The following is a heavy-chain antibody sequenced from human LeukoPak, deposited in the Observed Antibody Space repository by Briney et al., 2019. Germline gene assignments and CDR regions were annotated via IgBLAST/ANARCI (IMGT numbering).Heavy chain of an antibody. Sequence: PGGSLRLSCAASGFTFSSYEMNWVRQAPGKGLEWVSYISSSGSTIYYADSVKGRFTISRDNSKNTLYMQMNSLRAEDTAVYYCAKAGGSGTYDVDYYMDVWGKGTTVTVSS. CDR2: ISSSGSTI. CDR1: GFTFSSYE. CDR3: AKAGGSGTYDVDYYMDV. D-gene: IGHD3-10*01. J-gene: IGHJ6*03. V-gene: IGHV3-48*03.